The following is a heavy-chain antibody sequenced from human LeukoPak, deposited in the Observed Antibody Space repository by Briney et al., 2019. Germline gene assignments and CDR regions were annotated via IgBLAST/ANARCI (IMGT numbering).Heavy chain of an antibody. CDR2: INYSGGT. CDR1: GFTFSGYD. V-gene: IGHV4-34*01. D-gene: IGHD1-1*01. CDR3: ARHTRGNNWFDP. Sequence: PGGSLRLSCAASGFTFSGYDMSWIRQPPGKGLEWIGDINYSGGTYYNPSLKSRVTMSVDTSKNQFSLKLTSVTAADTAVYYCARHTRGNNWFDPWGQGTLVTVSS. J-gene: IGHJ5*02.